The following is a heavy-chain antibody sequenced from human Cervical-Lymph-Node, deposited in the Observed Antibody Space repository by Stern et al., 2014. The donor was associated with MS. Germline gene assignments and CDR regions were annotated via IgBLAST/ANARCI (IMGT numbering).Heavy chain of an antibody. CDR1: AGSMGSFY. CDR2: VHYGGST. V-gene: IGHV4-59*08. D-gene: IGHD3-16*01. J-gene: IGHJ4*02. CDR3: ARAGGVHGGASFDQ. Sequence: VQLVESGPGRVRPSETLSLTCTVSAGSMGSFYWSWIRQPPGKGLEWIGYVHYGGSTNYKPSLNSPVNMSLDRSQNPFYLSLTSVTAADTAVYYCARAGGVHGGASFDQWGQGTLVTVSS.